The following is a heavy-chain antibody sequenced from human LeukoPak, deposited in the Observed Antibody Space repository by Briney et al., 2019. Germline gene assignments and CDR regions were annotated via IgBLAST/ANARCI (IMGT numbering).Heavy chain of an antibody. CDR1: EFPVSSNY. CDR3: ARDTCGCGSGWHLYWYFDL. D-gene: IGHD6-19*01. CDR2: IHTGGST. Sequence: LGGSLRLSCAASEFPVSSNYMTWVRQAPGKGLEWVSVIHTGGSTDYADSVKGRFTMSRDNSKNTLYLQMNSLRAEDTAVYYCARDTCGCGSGWHLYWYFDLWGRGTLVTVSS. V-gene: IGHV3-53*01. J-gene: IGHJ2*01.